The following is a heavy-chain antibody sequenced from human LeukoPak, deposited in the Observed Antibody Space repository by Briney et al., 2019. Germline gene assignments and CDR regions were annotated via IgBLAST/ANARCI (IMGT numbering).Heavy chain of an antibody. J-gene: IGHJ4*02. V-gene: IGHV3-7*03. CDR1: GFTFSSYA. CDR3: AKNNGWFHLAQ. Sequence: GGSLRLSCAASGFTFSSYAMSWVRQAPGKGLEWVGHRKSDGSEQYYVDSVKGRFSISRDNAENEVYLEMNSLRVEDTALYYCAKNNGWFHLAQWGQGTLVTVSS. D-gene: IGHD6-19*01. CDR2: RKSDGSEQ.